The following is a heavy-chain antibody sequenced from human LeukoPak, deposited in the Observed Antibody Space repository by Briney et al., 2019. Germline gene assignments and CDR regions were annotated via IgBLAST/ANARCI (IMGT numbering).Heavy chain of an antibody. Sequence: ASVKVSCKASGYTFTSYGISWVRQAPGEGLECRGWISAYNGNTNYAQKLQGRVTMTTDTSTSTAYMELRSLRSDDTAVYYCARDDNSSWYYYYYGMDVWGQGTTVTVSS. CDR1: GYTFTSYG. D-gene: IGHD6-13*01. J-gene: IGHJ6*02. CDR3: ARDDNSSWYYYYYGMDV. CDR2: ISAYNGNT. V-gene: IGHV1-18*01.